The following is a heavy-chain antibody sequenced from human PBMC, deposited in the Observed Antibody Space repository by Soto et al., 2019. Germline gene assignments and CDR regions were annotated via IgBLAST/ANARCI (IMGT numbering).Heavy chain of an antibody. CDR2: ISYDGSNK. V-gene: IGHV3-30-3*01. CDR1: GFPFSSYA. CDR3: ARSGYCSGCSCPKLYYFDY. J-gene: IGHJ4*02. D-gene: IGHD2-15*01. Sequence: PGGSLRLSCAASGFPFSSYAMHLVRQSPGKGLEWVAFISYDGSNKYYADSVKGRFTISRDNSKNTLYLQMNSLRAEDTAVYYCARSGYCSGCSCPKLYYFDYWGQGTRVTVSS.